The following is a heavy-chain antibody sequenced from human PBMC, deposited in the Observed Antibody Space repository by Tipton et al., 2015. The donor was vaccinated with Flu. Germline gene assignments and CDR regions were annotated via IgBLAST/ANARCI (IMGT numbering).Heavy chain of an antibody. CDR3: ARRDFSNYVSDPKNWFDR. CDR1: GDSLASDYY. V-gene: IGHV4-38-2*01. J-gene: IGHJ5*02. D-gene: IGHD4-11*01. CDR2: INDSGNT. Sequence: TLSLTCSVSGDSLASDYYWGWIRQPPGRGLEWIGNINDSGNTYHNPSLKSRVIMSVDRSRNHFSLKLSSVTGEDTAVYYCARRDFSNYVSDPKNWFDRWGQGILVTVSS.